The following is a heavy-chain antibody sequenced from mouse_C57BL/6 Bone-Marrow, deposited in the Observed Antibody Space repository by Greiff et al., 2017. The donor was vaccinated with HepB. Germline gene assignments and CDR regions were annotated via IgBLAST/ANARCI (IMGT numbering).Heavy chain of an antibody. CDR3: ARWNYYGSSYYFDY. CDR2: INPYNGGT. D-gene: IGHD1-1*01. Sequence: EVQLQQSGPVLVKPGASVKMSCKASGYTFTDYYMNWVKQSHGKSLEWIGVINPYNGGTSYNQKFKGKATLTVDKSSSTAYMELNSLTSEDSAVYYCARWNYYGSSYYFDYWGQGTTLTVSS. CDR1: GYTFTDYY. J-gene: IGHJ2*01. V-gene: IGHV1-19*01.